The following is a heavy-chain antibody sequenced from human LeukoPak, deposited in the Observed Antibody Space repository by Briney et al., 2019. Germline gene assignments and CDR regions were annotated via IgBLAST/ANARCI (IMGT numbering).Heavy chain of an antibody. CDR3: ARFRTWGDKAFDY. CDR1: GFTFNAFG. J-gene: IGHJ4*02. CDR2: IGTTSGAI. D-gene: IGHD2-21*02. Sequence: PGGSLRLSCAASGFTFNAFGMNWVRQAPGKGLEWVSYIGTTSGAIYYADSVKGRFTISRDSAKNSLYLQMNILRAEDTAVYYCARFRTWGDKAFDYWGQGTLSPSPQ. V-gene: IGHV3-48*01.